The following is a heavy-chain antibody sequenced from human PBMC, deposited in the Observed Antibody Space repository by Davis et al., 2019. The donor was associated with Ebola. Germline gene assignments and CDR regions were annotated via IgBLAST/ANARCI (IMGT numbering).Heavy chain of an antibody. CDR2: INPNSGGT. CDR1: GYTFTGYY. CDR3: ARGVVVPAAIYNPFDL. J-gene: IGHJ2*01. Sequence: ASVKVSCKASGYTFTGYYMHWVRQAPGQGLEWMGWINPNSGGTNYAQKFQGRVTMTRDTSISTAYMELSRLRSDDTAEYYCARGVVVPAAIYNPFDLWGRGTLVTVSS. V-gene: IGHV1-2*02. D-gene: IGHD2-2*01.